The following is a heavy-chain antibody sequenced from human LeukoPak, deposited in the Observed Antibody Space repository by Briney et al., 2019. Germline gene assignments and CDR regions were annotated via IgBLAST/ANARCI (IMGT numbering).Heavy chain of an antibody. D-gene: IGHD3-16*02. CDR3: AHRLVGGRYRLYYFDY. J-gene: IGHJ4*02. Sequence: SGPTLVKPTQTLTLTCTFSGFSLNTPGVGVGWIRQPPGKALEWLALFYWDDDKRYSPSLKSRLTISKDTSKNQVVLTMTNMDPVDTATYYCAHRLVGGRYRLYYFDYWGQGTLVTVSS. V-gene: IGHV2-5*02. CDR2: FYWDDDK. CDR1: GFSLNTPGVG.